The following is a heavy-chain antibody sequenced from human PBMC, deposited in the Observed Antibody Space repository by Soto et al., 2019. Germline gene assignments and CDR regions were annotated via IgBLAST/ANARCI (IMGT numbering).Heavy chain of an antibody. V-gene: IGHV5-51*01. D-gene: IGHD2-2*02. CDR3: ARQGYCSSTACYTVDY. CDR2: IYPGDSNT. CDR1: GDSFTNYW. Sequence: PGESLRISRRGAGDSFTNYWSGWMRQMPGKGLEWMGIIYPGDSNTRYSPSFQGQVTISADKSISTAYLQWSSLKASDTAMYYCARQGYCSSTACYTVDYWGQGTLLTVPS. J-gene: IGHJ4*02.